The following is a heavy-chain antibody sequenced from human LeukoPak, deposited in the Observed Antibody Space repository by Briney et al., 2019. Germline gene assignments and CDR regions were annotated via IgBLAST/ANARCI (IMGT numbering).Heavy chain of an antibody. J-gene: IGHJ4*02. Sequence: PSETLSLTCAVYGGSFSGRYWSWIRQPPGKGLEWIGEINHSGSTNYNPSLKSRVTISVDTSKNQFSLKLSSVTAADTAVYYCARGVAGTTFLSDYWGQGTLVTVSS. D-gene: IGHD1-7*01. CDR1: GGSFSGRY. V-gene: IGHV4-34*01. CDR3: ARGVAGTTFLSDY. CDR2: INHSGST.